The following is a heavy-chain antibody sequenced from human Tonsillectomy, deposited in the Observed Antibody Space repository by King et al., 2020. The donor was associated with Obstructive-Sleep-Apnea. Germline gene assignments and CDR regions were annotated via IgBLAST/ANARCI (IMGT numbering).Heavy chain of an antibody. CDR2: IGTAGDT. V-gene: IGHV3-13*04. J-gene: IGHJ6*02. CDR1: GFTFSSYD. D-gene: IGHD6-13*01. Sequence: VQLVESGGGLVQPGGSLRLSCAASGFTFSSYDMHWVRQATGKGREWVSAIGTAGDTYYPGSVKGRFTISRENAKNSLYLQMNSLRAGDTAVYYCARAVAAAPDYYYYYGMDVWGQGTTVTVSS. CDR3: ARAVAAAPDYYYYYGMDV.